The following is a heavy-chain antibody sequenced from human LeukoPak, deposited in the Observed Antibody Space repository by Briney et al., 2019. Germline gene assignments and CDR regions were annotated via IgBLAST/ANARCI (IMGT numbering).Heavy chain of an antibody. CDR2: ISYDGSKK. Sequence: GGPLRLSCTASGFIFSSYAMHWVRQAPGRGLEWLAVISYDGSKKYYADSVKGRFTISRDNSKSTLYLQMNTLSAEDTAVYSCAREAFGQIWFDSWGQGTLVTVSS. D-gene: IGHD3-16*01. CDR1: GFIFSSYA. CDR3: AREAFGQIWFDS. J-gene: IGHJ5*01. V-gene: IGHV3-30-3*01.